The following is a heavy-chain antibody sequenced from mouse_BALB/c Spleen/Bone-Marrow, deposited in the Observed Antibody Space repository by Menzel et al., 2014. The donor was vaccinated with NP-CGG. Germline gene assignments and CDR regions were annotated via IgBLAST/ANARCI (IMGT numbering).Heavy chain of an antibody. CDR2: INYSGST. Sequence: DSGPGLVKPSQSLSLTCTVTGYSITSDYACNWIRQFPGNKLEWMGYINYSGSTSYNPFLKSRISITRDTSKNQFFLQLNSVTTEDTATYYCARSLYFDVWGAGTTVTVSS. CDR1: GYSITSDYA. J-gene: IGHJ1*01. CDR3: ARSLYFDV. V-gene: IGHV3-2*02.